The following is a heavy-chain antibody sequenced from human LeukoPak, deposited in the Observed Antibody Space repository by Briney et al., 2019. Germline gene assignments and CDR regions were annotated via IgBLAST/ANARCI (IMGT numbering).Heavy chain of an antibody. J-gene: IGHJ4*02. CDR3: ARGPAYCSSTSCYIDY. Sequence: LVASVKVSCKASGYTFTSYAMHWVRQAPGQRLEWMGWINAGNGNTKYSQKFQGRVTITRDTSASTAYMELSSLRSEDTAVYYCARGPAYCSSTSCYIDYWGQGTLVTVSS. D-gene: IGHD2-2*02. CDR2: INAGNGNT. V-gene: IGHV1-3*01. CDR1: GYTFTSYA.